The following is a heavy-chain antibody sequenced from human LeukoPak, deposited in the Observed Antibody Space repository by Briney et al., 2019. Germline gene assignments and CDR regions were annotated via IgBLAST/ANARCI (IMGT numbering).Heavy chain of an antibody. Sequence: PGGSLRLSCAASGFTFSSYEMNWVRQAPGKGLEWVSYISSSGSTIYYADSVKGRFTISRDNAKNSLYLQMNSLRAEDTAVYYCARDRYSGYDFRFDPWGQGTLVTVSS. J-gene: IGHJ5*02. D-gene: IGHD5-12*01. CDR3: ARDRYSGYDFRFDP. V-gene: IGHV3-48*03. CDR1: GFTFSSYE. CDR2: ISSSGSTI.